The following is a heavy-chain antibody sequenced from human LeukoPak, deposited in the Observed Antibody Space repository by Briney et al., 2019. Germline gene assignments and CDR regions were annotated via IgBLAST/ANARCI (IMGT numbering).Heavy chain of an antibody. CDR1: GFTFSSYA. J-gene: IGHJ6*02. V-gene: IGHV3-48*04. CDR2: ISSSSTI. CDR3: ARCIGASVYGMDV. Sequence: GGSLRLSCAASGFTFSSYAMSWVRQAPGKGLEWVSYISSSSTIYYADSVKGRFTISRDNAKNSLYLQMNSLRAEDTAVYYCARCIGASVYGMDVWGQGTTVTVSS. D-gene: IGHD3-3*01.